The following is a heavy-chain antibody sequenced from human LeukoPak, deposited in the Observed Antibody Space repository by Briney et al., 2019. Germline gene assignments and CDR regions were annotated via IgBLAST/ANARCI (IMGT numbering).Heavy chain of an antibody. Sequence: RPSETLSLTCTVSGGSISSYYWSWIRQPPGKGLEWIGYIYYSGSTNYNPSLKSRVTISVDTSKNQFSLKLSSVTAADTAVYYCASYSLSSSFHYWGQGTLVTVSS. V-gene: IGHV4-59*01. J-gene: IGHJ4*02. CDR1: GGSISSYY. CDR2: IYYSGST. CDR3: ASYSLSSSFHY. D-gene: IGHD6-13*01.